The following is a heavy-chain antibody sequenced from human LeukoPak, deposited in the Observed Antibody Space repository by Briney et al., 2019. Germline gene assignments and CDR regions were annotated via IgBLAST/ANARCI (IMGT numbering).Heavy chain of an antibody. D-gene: IGHD3-3*01. CDR2: INWNGGST. V-gene: IGHV3-20*04. J-gene: IGHJ4*02. CDR3: ARGIRFLEWLSGFDY. Sequence: GGSLRLSCAVSGFTFDDYGMSWVRQAPGKGLEWVSGINWNGGSTGYADSVKGRFTISRDNAKNSLYLQMNSLRVEDTAFYYCARGIRFLEWLSGFDYWGQGILVTVSS. CDR1: GFTFDDYG.